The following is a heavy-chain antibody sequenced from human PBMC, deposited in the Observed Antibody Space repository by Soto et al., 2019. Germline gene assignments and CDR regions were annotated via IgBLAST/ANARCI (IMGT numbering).Heavy chain of an antibody. CDR1: GFTFSSYA. CDR3: AKRQKYYDFWSGSSAPYMDV. V-gene: IGHV3-23*01. CDR2: ISGSGGST. D-gene: IGHD3-3*01. J-gene: IGHJ6*03. Sequence: PGGSLRLSCAASGFTFSSYAMSWVRQAPGKGLEWVSAISGSGGSTYYADSVKGRFTISRDNSKNTLYLQMNSLRAEDTAVYYCAKRQKYYDFWSGSSAPYMDVWGKGTTVTVSS.